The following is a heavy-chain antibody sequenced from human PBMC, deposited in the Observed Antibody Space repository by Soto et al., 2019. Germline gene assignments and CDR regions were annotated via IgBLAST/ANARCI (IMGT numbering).Heavy chain of an antibody. CDR3: ARDRRGDFWSGYYYYYYGMEV. D-gene: IGHD3-3*01. CDR1: GRSISSYY. CDR2: IYYSGST. V-gene: IGHV4-59*01. Sequence: LSLTCTVSGRSISSYYCSWNRHPPVKGLAFILYIYYSGSTNYNPSLKSRVTISVDTSNNQFSLKLSSVTAADTVVYYCARDRRGDFWSGYYYYYYGMEVWGQGTTV. J-gene: IGHJ6*01.